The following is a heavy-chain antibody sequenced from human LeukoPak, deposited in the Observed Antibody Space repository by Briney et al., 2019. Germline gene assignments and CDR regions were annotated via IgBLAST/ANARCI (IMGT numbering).Heavy chain of an antibody. CDR3: ARVDNWNEVTDDY. CDR1: GFTFSTYA. Sequence: KPGGSLRLSCAASGFTFSTYAMTWVRQAPGKGLEWVSSISSSSKYIYYADSVKGRFTISRDNARNSLYLQMNSLRAEDTAVYYCARVDNWNEVTDDYWGQGTLVTVPS. V-gene: IGHV3-21*01. J-gene: IGHJ4*02. D-gene: IGHD1-20*01. CDR2: ISSSSKYI.